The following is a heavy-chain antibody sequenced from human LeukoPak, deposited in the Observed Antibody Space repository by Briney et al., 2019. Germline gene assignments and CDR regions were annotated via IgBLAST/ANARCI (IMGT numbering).Heavy chain of an antibody. CDR3: ARGVGVRRFLEWLDY. CDR2: IYQSGST. CDR1: GGSISRGGYS. Sequence: SQTLSLTCGVSGGSISRGGYSWSWIRQPPGKGLEWIGYIYQSGSTYYNPSLKSRVTISIDRSKNQFSLELSSVTAADTAVYYCARGVGVRRFLEWLDYWGQGTLVTVSS. V-gene: IGHV4-30-2*01. J-gene: IGHJ4*02. D-gene: IGHD3-3*01.